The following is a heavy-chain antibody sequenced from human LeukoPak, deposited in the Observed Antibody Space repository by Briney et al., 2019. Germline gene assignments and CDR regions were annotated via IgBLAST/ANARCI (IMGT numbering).Heavy chain of an antibody. J-gene: IGHJ4*02. CDR1: GFTVSSNY. Sequence: GGSLRLSCAASGFTVSSNYMSWVRQAPGKGLEWVSVIYSGGSTYYADSVKGRFTISRDNSKNTLYLQMNSLRAEDTAVYYCARVPGVLRYFDWLLPSHAHEYYFDYWGQGTLVTVSS. D-gene: IGHD3-9*01. CDR2: IYSGGST. CDR3: ARVPGVLRYFDWLLPSHAHEYYFDY. V-gene: IGHV3-66*02.